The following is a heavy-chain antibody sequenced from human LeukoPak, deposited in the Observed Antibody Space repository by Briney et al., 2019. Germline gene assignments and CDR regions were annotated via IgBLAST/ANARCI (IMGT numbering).Heavy chain of an antibody. CDR2: ISYDGSNK. V-gene: IGHV3-30*18. D-gene: IGHD3-10*01. CDR3: AKGGAMVRGVVDY. Sequence: PGRSLRLSCAASGFTFSSYGMHWIRQAPGKGLEWVAVISYDGSNKYYADSVKGRFTISRDNSKNTLYLQMNSLRAEDTAVYYCAKGGAMVRGVVDYWGQGTLVTVSS. J-gene: IGHJ4*02. CDR1: GFTFSSYG.